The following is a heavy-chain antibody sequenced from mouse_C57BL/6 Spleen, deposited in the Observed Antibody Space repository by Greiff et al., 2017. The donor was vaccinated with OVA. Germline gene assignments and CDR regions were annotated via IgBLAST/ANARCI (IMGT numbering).Heavy chain of an antibody. CDR1: GFTFSSYG. J-gene: IGHJ1*03. CDR2: ISSGGSYT. CDR3: ARHQGAGTMRYFDV. Sequence: EVQLVESGGDLVKPGGSLKLSCAASGFTFSSYGMSWVRQTPDKRLEWVATISSGGSYTYYPDSVKGRFTISRDNAKNTLYLQMSSLKSEDTAMYYCARHQGAGTMRYFDVWGTGTTVTVSS. D-gene: IGHD4-1*01. V-gene: IGHV5-6*01.